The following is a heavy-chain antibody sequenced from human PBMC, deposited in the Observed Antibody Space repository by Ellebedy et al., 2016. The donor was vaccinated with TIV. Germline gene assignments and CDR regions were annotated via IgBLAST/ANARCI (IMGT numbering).Heavy chain of an antibody. J-gene: IGHJ4*02. Sequence: GESLKISCAASGFTFNSYVMSWVRQAPGKVLEWVSAISGSAGSTYYADSVKGRFTISRDNSKNTLFLQMNSLRAEDTAVYYCAKDGRGTNPGHFDYWGQGTLVTVSS. CDR1: GFTFNSYV. CDR3: AKDGRGTNPGHFDY. D-gene: IGHD2-8*01. V-gene: IGHV3-23*01. CDR2: ISGSAGST.